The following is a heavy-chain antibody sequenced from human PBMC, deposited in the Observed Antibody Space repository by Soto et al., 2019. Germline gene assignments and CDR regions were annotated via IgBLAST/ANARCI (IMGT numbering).Heavy chain of an antibody. CDR1: GFTFSSYA. CDR3: ARDIVATIKGYCYYGMDV. Sequence: GGSLRLSCAASGFTFSSYAMHWVRQAPGKGLEWVAVISYDGSNKYYADSVKGRFTISRDNSKNTLYLQMNSLRAEDTAVYYCARDIVATIKGYCYYGMDVWGQGTTVTVSS. J-gene: IGHJ6*02. V-gene: IGHV3-30-3*01. CDR2: ISYDGSNK. D-gene: IGHD5-12*01.